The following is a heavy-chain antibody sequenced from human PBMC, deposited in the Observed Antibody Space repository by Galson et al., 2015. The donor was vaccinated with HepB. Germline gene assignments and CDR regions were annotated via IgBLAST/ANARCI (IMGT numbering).Heavy chain of an antibody. CDR1: GFIFRGSA. Sequence: SLRLSCAASGFIFRGSAMNWVRQAPGKGLEWVGRIRSKGNNYATTYAASVKGRFTISRDDSENTAYLQLNSLKIEDTAVYYCTRPWRDALDVWGQGTMVTVSS. V-gene: IGHV3-73*01. D-gene: IGHD1-1*01. CDR2: IRSKGNNYAT. CDR3: TRPWRDALDV. J-gene: IGHJ3*01.